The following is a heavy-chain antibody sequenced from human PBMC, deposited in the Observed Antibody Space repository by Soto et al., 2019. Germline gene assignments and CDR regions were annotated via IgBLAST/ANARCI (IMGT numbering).Heavy chain of an antibody. V-gene: IGHV4-59*11. J-gene: IGHJ4*02. Sequence: SETLSLTCTVSGASISNRYWSWIRQSPGKGPEWIGYVYHSGATNYNPSLETRVTISLDSSKNQFSLKLNSVTAADTAVYYCTTRPPGATWYGVFDYWSQGTLVTVSS. D-gene: IGHD6-13*01. CDR3: TTRPPGATWYGVFDY. CDR2: VYHSGAT. CDR1: GASISNRY.